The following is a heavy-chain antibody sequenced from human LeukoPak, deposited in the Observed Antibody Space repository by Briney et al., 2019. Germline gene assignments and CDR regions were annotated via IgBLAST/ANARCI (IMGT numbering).Heavy chain of an antibody. CDR1: GGSISSYY. V-gene: IGHV4-4*07. CDR3: ARVVYSGYDFRGAMDV. D-gene: IGHD5-12*01. Sequence: SETLSLTCTVSGGSISSYYWSWIRQPAGKGLEWIGRIYTSGSTNYNPSLKSRVTMSVDTSKNQFSLKLSSVTAADTAVYYCARVVYSGYDFRGAMDVWGKGTTVTVSS. J-gene: IGHJ6*03. CDR2: IYTSGST.